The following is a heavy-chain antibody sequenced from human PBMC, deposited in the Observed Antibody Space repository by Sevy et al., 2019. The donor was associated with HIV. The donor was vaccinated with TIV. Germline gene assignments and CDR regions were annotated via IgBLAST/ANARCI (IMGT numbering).Heavy chain of an antibody. CDR1: AYNFIGYY. Sequence: ASVKVSCKASAYNFIGYYIHWVRHAPGQGLEWIGWINPTSGGTKYVHKFQGRVTVTIDMSVSTAYMELTRLTSDDTAIYYCAGLTSGWYDWFDPWGPGTLVTVSS. V-gene: IGHV1-2*02. D-gene: IGHD6-19*01. J-gene: IGHJ5*02. CDR3: AGLTSGWYDWFDP. CDR2: INPTSGGT.